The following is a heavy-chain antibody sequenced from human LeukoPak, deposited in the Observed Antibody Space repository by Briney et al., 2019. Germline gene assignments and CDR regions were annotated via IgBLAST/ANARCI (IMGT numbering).Heavy chain of an antibody. V-gene: IGHV4-34*01. J-gene: IGHJ4*02. CDR2: INHSGST. D-gene: IGHD2-15*01. CDR3: ARGRIVVVVAAHFDY. Sequence: SETLSLTCTVSGGSISSYYWSWIRQPPGKGLEWIGEINHSGSTNYNPSLKSRVTISVDTSKNQFSLKLSSVTAADTAVYYCARGRIVVVVAAHFDYWGQGTLVTVS. CDR1: GGSISSYY.